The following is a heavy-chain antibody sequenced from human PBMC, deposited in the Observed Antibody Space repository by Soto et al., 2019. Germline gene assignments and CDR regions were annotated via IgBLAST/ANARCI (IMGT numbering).Heavy chain of an antibody. CDR1: GYTFSNYG. J-gene: IGHJ5*02. D-gene: IGHD3-10*01. V-gene: IGHV1-18*01. CDR3: ARDERGSGSYFGRLNWFDP. Sequence: ASVKVSCKASGYTFSNYGMSWVRQAPGQGLEWMGWISAPSGKTNYAKKFQGRVTLTTDTSTSTAYMELTSLTPDDTAVYYCARDERGSGSYFGRLNWFDPWGQGTLVTVSS. CDR2: ISAPSGKT.